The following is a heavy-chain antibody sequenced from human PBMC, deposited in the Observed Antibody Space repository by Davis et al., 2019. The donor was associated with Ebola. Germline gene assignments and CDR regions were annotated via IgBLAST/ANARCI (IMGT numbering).Heavy chain of an antibody. Sequence: SETLSLTCTVSGGSISGYYWSWIRQSPGKGLEWIGYIYYSGSTNYNPSLKSRVTISVDTSKNQFSLKLSSVSAADTAVYYCARDHQLAFDPWGHGTLVTVSS. J-gene: IGHJ5*02. CDR1: GGSISGYY. CDR2: IYYSGST. V-gene: IGHV4-59*01. D-gene: IGHD2-2*01. CDR3: ARDHQLAFDP.